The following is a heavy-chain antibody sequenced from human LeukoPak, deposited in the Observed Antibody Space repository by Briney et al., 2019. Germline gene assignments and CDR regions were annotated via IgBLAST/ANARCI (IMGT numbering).Heavy chain of an antibody. V-gene: IGHV3-30-3*01. D-gene: IGHD6-19*01. CDR2: ISYDGSNK. CDR3: ARDRGSGWYFDY. Sequence: GGSLRLSCAASGFTFSSYAMHWVRQAPGKGLEWVAVISYDGSNKYYADPVKGRFTISRDNSKNTLYLQMNSLRAEDTAVYYCARDRGSGWYFDYWGQGTLVTVSS. J-gene: IGHJ4*02. CDR1: GFTFSSYA.